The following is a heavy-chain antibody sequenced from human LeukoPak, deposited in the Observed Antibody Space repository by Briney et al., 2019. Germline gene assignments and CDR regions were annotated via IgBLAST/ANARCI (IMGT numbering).Heavy chain of an antibody. D-gene: IGHD6-13*01. J-gene: IGHJ3*02. CDR2: IYYSGST. V-gene: IGHV4-59*01. CDR1: GGSISSYY. Sequence: PSETLSLTCTVSGGSISSYYWSWIRQPPGKGLEWMGYIYYSGSTNYNPSLKSRVTISVDTSKNQFSLKLSSVTAADTAVYYCARAGAADGYDAFDIWGQGTMVTVSS. CDR3: ARAGAADGYDAFDI.